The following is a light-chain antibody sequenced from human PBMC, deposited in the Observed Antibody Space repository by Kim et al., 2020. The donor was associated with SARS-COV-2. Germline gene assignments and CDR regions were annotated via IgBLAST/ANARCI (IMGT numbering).Light chain of an antibody. J-gene: IGKJ2*01. CDR2: AAS. Sequence: SPGERATLSCRASQSVSSNSLAWYQQKPGQAPRLLIYAASSRATGIPDRFSGSGSGPDFTLTITRLEPEDFAVYYCQQYGSSPYTFGQGTKLEI. CDR1: QSVSSNS. V-gene: IGKV3-20*01. CDR3: QQYGSSPYT.